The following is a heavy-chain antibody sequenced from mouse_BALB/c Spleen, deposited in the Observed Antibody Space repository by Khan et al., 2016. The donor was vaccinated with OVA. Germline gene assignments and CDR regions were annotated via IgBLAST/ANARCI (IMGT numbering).Heavy chain of an antibody. CDR3: ASYGWFAY. CDR2: INPSTGYT. Sequence: QVQLQQSGAELAKPGASVKMSCKASGYTFTSYWMHWVKQRPGQGLEWFGYINPSTGYTEYHQKFKDKATLPADKSSSTAYMQLSSLTSEDSAVYYCASYGWFAYWGQGTLVTVSA. V-gene: IGHV1-7*01. D-gene: IGHD1-1*01. CDR1: GYTFTSYW. J-gene: IGHJ3*01.